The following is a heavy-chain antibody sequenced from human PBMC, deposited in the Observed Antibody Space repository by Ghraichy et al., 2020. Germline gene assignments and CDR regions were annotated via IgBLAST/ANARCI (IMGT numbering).Heavy chain of an antibody. CDR2: IIPIFGTA. CDR3: ARDAPRYCSGGSCYADYYYYGMDV. CDR1: GGTFSSYA. V-gene: IGHV1-69*05. J-gene: IGHJ6*02. Sequence: SVKVSCKASGGTFSSYAISWVRQAPGQGLEWMGGIIPIFGTANYAQKFQGRVTITTDESTSTAYMELSSLRSEDTAVYYCARDAPRYCSGGSCYADYYYYGMDVWGQGTTVTVSS. D-gene: IGHD2-15*01.